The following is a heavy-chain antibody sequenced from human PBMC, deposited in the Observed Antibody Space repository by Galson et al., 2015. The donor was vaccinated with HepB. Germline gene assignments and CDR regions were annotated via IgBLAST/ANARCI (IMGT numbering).Heavy chain of an antibody. D-gene: IGHD5-12*01. V-gene: IGHV1-2*02. CDR1: GYTFTGYY. CDR3: ASLMVATSEFDY. J-gene: IGHJ4*02. Sequence: SVKVSCKVSGYTFTGYYMHWVRQAPGQGLEWMGWINPNSGGTKYAQKFQGRVTMTRETSISTAYMELSRLTSDDTAVYYCASLMVATSEFDYWGQGTLVTVSS. CDR2: INPNSGGT.